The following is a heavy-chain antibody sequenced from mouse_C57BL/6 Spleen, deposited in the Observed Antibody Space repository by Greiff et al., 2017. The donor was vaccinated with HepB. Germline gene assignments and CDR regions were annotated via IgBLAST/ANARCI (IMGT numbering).Heavy chain of an antibody. CDR1: GYTFTDYE. V-gene: IGHV1-15*01. CDR2: IDPETGGP. Sequence: VQLQQSGAELVRPGASVTLSCKASGYTFTDYEMHWVKQTPVHGLEWIGAIDPETGGPAYNQKFKGKAILTADKSSSTAYMELRSLTSEDSAVYYCTRSISYYYGSSPLDYWGQGTTLTVSS. J-gene: IGHJ2*01. D-gene: IGHD1-1*01. CDR3: TRSISYYYGSSPLDY.